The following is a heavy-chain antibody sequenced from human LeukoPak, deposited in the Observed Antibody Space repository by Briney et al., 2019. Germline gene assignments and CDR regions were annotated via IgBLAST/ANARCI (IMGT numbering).Heavy chain of an antibody. CDR2: IYYSGST. Sequence: PSETLSLTCTVSGGSISSSRYYWGWVRQPPGKGLEWIGSIYYSGSTYYNPSLKSRVTISVDTSKNQFSLKLSSVTAADTAVYYCAARQTALRFLTRWFDPWGPGTLVTVSS. D-gene: IGHD3-3*01. V-gene: IGHV4-39*07. CDR1: GGSISSSRYY. CDR3: AARQTALRFLTRWFDP. J-gene: IGHJ5*02.